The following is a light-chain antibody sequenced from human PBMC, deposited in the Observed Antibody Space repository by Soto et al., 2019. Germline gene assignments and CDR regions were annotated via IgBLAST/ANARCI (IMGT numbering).Light chain of an antibody. CDR3: LRYNKWPLT. V-gene: IGKV3-15*01. CDR1: ESVSNN. J-gene: IGKJ4*01. CDR2: GAY. Sequence: EIVLTQSPATLSVSQGERATLSCRASESVSNNLSWYQQKPGQAPRLLISGAYARATGIPARFSGSVSGTEFAITISSLQSEDFAGYYCLRYNKWPLTFGGGTKVVIK.